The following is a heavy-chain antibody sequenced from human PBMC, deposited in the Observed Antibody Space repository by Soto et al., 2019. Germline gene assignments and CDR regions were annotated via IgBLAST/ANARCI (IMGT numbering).Heavy chain of an antibody. CDR3: ARDRGVRVVVVPPDY. J-gene: IGHJ4*02. CDR1: GFTFSSYS. Sequence: GGSLRLSCAASGFTFSSYSMSWVRQPPGKGLEWVSSISSSSSYIYYADSVKGRFTISRDNAKNSLYLQMNSLRAEDTAVYYCARDRGVRVVVVPPDYWGQGTLVTVSS. D-gene: IGHD2-2*01. V-gene: IGHV3-21*01. CDR2: ISSSSSYI.